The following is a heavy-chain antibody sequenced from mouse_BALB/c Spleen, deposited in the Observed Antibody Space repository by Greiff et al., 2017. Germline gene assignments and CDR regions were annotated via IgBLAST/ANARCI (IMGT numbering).Heavy chain of an antibody. V-gene: IGHV3-1*02. CDR3: ARRATGYAMDY. CDR1: GYFITSGYS. D-gene: IGHD3-3*01. CDR2: IHYSGST. J-gene: IGHJ4*01. Sequence: EVQLQQSGPELVKPSQSLSLTCTVTGYFITSGYSWYWIRQFPGNKLEWMGFIHYSGSTNYNPSLKGRISITRDTSENQVFLQLNSVTTEDTATYYCARRATGYAMDYWGQGTSITVS.